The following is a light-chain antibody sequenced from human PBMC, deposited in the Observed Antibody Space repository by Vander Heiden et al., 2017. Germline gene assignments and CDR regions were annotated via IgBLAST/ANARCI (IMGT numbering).Light chain of an antibody. CDR3: QQYHTYP. Sequence: DVQMTQSPSTLSASLGDRVTITFRASQSLSFWLSWYQQKPGQAPKLLIYKAAILESGVPSRFSGSGSGTEFTLTINNMQPNDSATYSCQQYHTYPFGQGTRVE. V-gene: IGKV1-5*03. J-gene: IGKJ1*01. CDR2: KAA. CDR1: QSLSFW.